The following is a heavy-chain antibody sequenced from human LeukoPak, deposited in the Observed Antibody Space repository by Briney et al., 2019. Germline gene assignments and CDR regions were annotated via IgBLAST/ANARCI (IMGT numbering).Heavy chain of an antibody. V-gene: IGHV3-74*01. J-gene: IGHJ3*02. D-gene: IGHD2-8*01. CDR2: INSDESNT. CDR3: GRGGNGIDI. Sequence: PGGSLRLSCAASGFTFSHYLMHWVRQAPGKGLVWVSRINSDESNTNSYADSLKGRCILSRDNAKNTLYLQMNSRRAEDTAVYFCGRGGNGIDIWGQGTTVIVSS. CDR1: GFTFSHYL.